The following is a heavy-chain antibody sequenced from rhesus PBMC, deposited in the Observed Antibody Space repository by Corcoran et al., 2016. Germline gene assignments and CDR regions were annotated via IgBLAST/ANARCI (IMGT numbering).Heavy chain of an antibody. CDR1: GGSIRGGYG. V-gene: IGHV4S7*01. J-gene: IGHJ4*01. Sequence: QVQLQESGPGLLKPSETLSLTCAVSGGSIRGGYGWGWLRQPPGKGLEWIGSSYSSSGNTYYNPSLKIRVTISTDTSKNQFSLKLSSVTAADTAVYYCAREYTGYYFDYWGQGVLVTVSS. CDR2: SYSSSGNT. CDR3: AREYTGYYFDY. D-gene: IGHD2-39*02.